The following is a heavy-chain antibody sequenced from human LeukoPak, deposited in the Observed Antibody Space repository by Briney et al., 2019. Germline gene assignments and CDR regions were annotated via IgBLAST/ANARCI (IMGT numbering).Heavy chain of an antibody. D-gene: IGHD2-8*01. V-gene: IGHV1-46*01. CDR2: INPSGGST. Sequence: GASVKVSCKASGYTFTSYYMHWVRQAPGQGLEWMGLINPSGGSTSYAQRFQGRVTMTRDTSTSTVYMELSSLRSEDTAVYYCAREEMVYVSQKYSYFDYWGQGTLVTVSA. CDR1: GYTFTSYY. CDR3: AREEMVYVSQKYSYFDY. J-gene: IGHJ4*02.